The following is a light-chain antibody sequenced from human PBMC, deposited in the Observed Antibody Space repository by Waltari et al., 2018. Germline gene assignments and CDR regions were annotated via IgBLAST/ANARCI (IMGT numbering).Light chain of an antibody. CDR1: QSVRTSY. CDR2: CAS. CDR3: QQYGSSPPWT. Sequence: EIVLTQSPATLSLSPGARATLSCRASQSVRTSYLARYPQKPGQAPRLLSYCASSRATGIPDRFSGSGSGTDVTLTISRLEPEDFAVYYCQQYGSSPPWTFGQGTKVEIK. V-gene: IGKV3-20*01. J-gene: IGKJ1*01.